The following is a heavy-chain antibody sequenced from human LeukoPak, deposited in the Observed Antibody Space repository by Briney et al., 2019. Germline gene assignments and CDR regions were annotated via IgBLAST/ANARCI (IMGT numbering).Heavy chain of an antibody. CDR1: GYSISSGYY. V-gene: IGHV4-38-2*02. D-gene: IGHD3-3*01. J-gene: IGHJ4*02. Sequence: PSETLSLTCTVSGYSISSGYYWGWIRQPPGKGLEWIGSIYHSGSTYYNPPLKSRVTISVDTSKNEFSLKLSSVTAADTAGYYCARGSPKYDAFDYWGQGTLVTVSS. CDR2: IYHSGST. CDR3: ARGSPKYDAFDY.